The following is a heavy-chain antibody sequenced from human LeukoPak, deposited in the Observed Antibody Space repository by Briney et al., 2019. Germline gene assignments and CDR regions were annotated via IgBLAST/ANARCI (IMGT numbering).Heavy chain of an antibody. D-gene: IGHD1-26*01. CDR2: SDINSGSM. CDR3: GRYVVVGATPDY. V-gene: IGHV3-21*01. CDR1: GFTIRTFS. Sequence: GGSLRLSCAASGFTIRTFSMNWVRQAPGKGLEWVSSSDINSGSMYYSDSVKGRFTISRDNTKNSLYLQMNSLRSEGTAVYYCGRYVVVGATPDYWGQGTLVTVSP. J-gene: IGHJ4*02.